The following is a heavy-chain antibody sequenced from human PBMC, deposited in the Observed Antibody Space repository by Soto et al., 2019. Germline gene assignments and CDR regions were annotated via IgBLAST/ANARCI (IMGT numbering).Heavy chain of an antibody. V-gene: IGHV1-8*01. Sequence: ASVKVSCKASGYTFTSYDINWVRQATGQGLEWMGWMNPKNGHTGYAQKFQGRVTMTRNTSISTAYMELRFDDTAVYYCAIGLQRNSSGSFGYWGQGTLVTVSS. CDR1: GYTFTSYD. D-gene: IGHD6-19*01. CDR2: MNPKNGHT. J-gene: IGHJ4*02. CDR3: AIGLQRNSSGSFGY.